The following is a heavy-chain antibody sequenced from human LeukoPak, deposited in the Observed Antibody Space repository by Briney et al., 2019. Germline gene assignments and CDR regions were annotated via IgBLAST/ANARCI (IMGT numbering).Heavy chain of an antibody. CDR1: GFPFSTIW. Sequence: GGSLRLSCAASGFPFSTIWMNWVRQAPGKGLEWVGRIKSKTEGGTMDYAAPVKGGFTISRDDSKNTLYLQMNSLKTEDTAVYYCTTGNSLGRDGNYFFDFWGPGTLVTVSS. V-gene: IGHV3-15*01. CDR3: TTGNSLGRDGNYFFDF. CDR2: IKSKTEGGTM. D-gene: IGHD1-7*01. J-gene: IGHJ4*02.